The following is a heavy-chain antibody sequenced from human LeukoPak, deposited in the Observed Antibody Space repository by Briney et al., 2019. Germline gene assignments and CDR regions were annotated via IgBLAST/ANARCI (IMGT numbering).Heavy chain of an antibody. CDR1: GYSFTSYW. D-gene: IGHD6-6*01. V-gene: IGHV5-51*01. J-gene: IGHJ4*02. Sequence: TGESLKISCKGSGYSFTSYWIGWVRQMPGKGLEWMGIIYPGDSDTRYSPSFQGQVTISADKSISTAYLQWSSLKASDTAMYHCATRGAARPNTFDYWGQGTLVTVSS. CDR2: IYPGDSDT. CDR3: ATRGAARPNTFDY.